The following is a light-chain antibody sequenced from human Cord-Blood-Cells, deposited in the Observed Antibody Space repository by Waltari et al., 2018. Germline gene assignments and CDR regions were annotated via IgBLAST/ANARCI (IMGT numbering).Light chain of an antibody. J-gene: IGLJ1*01. V-gene: IGLV3-1*01. CDR1: KLGEKY. Sequence: SYELTHPPSVSVSPGQTASLTCSGDKLGEKYACWYQQKPGQSPVLVIYQDSNRHSGIPERFSGSNSRNTATLTISGTQSMDESAYYCQAWDSRTACVFGTGTKVTVL. CDR2: QDS. CDR3: QAWDSRTACV.